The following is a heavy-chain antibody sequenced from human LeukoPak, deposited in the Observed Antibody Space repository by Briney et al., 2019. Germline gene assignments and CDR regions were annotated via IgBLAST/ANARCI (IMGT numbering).Heavy chain of an antibody. V-gene: IGHV4-39*07. D-gene: IGHD3-3*01. CDR1: GGSVSSSRYY. CDR3: ARGLFYDFWSGYYGHNWFDP. J-gene: IGHJ5*02. Sequence: SETLSLTCTVSGGSVSSSRYYWGWIRQPPGKGLEWIGSIYYSGSTYYNPSLKSRVTISVDTSKNQFSLKLSSVTAADTAVYYCARGLFYDFWSGYYGHNWFDPWGQGTLVTVSS. CDR2: IYYSGST.